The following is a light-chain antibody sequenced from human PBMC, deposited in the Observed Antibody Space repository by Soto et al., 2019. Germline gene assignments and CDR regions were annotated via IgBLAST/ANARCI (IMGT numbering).Light chain of an antibody. Sequence: EIVLTQSPGTMSLSPGERATLSCRASQSVSSSYLAWYQQKPGQAPRLLIYGASSRATGIPDRFSGSGSGTDFTLTISSLEPEDFAVYYCQQYGSSPLYTFCQGNKLEIK. CDR1: QSVSSSY. V-gene: IGKV3-20*01. CDR3: QQYGSSPLYT. J-gene: IGKJ2*01. CDR2: GAS.